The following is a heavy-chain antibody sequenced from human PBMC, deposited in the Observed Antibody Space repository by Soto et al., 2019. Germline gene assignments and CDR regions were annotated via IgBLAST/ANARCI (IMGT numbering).Heavy chain of an antibody. V-gene: IGHV3-30*18. CDR1: GFTFSNYG. J-gene: IGHJ6*02. Sequence: QVQLVESGGGVVQPGRSLRLSCAASGFTFSNYGMHWVRQAPGKGLEWVAVISHDGSNKYYPDSVKGRFTIPRDNSRDTLFLQMNSLRAEDTAVYYCAKDIAMVRGVIIGMDVWGQGTTVTVSS. D-gene: IGHD3-10*01. CDR3: AKDIAMVRGVIIGMDV. CDR2: ISHDGSNK.